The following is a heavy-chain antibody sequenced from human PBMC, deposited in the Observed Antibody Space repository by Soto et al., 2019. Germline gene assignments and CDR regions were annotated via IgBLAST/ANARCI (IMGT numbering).Heavy chain of an antibody. CDR1: GFTFSSYA. Sequence: AAGTLRLSCAASGFTFSSYAMSWVRQAPGKGLEWVSPISGSGGSTYYADSVKGRFTISRDNSKNTLYLQMNSLRAEDTAVYYVEKVGRRPGSWGQGILVTVTS. V-gene: IGHV3-23*01. CDR3: EKVGRRPGS. J-gene: IGHJ5*02. CDR2: ISGSGGST.